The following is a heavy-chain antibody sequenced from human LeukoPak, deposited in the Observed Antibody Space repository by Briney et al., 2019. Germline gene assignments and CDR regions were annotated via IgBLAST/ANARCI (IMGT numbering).Heavy chain of an antibody. J-gene: IGHJ5*02. CDR3: ARDGYCSSTSCYKGEWFDP. V-gene: IGHV1-2*02. D-gene: IGHD2-2*02. Sequence: ASVKVSCKASGYTFTGYYMHWVRQAPGQGLEWMGWINPNSGGTNYAQKFQGRVTMTRDTSISTAYMELSRLRSDDTAVYYCARDGYCSSTSCYKGEWFDPWGQGTLVTVSS. CDR2: INPNSGGT. CDR1: GYTFTGYY.